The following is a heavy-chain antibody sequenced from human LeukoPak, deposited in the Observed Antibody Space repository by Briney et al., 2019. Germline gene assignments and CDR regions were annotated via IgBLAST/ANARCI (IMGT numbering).Heavy chain of an antibody. D-gene: IGHD2-21*01. CDR2: ISADIGNT. V-gene: IGHV1-18*01. CDR1: GYTFVDYG. CDR3: ARDRLGYCGYGSCLLFDN. Sequence: ASVKVSCKASGYTFVDYGISWVRQAPGQGLEWMGWISADIGNTNHAQKFQGRVTMTRDRSTSTGYMELTSLTSDDTAVYYCARDRLGYCGYGSCLLFDNWGQGTLVTVSS. J-gene: IGHJ4*02.